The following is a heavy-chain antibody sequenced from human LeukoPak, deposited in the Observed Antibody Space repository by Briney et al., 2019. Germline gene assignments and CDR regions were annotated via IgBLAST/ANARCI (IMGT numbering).Heavy chain of an antibody. J-gene: IGHJ4*02. D-gene: IGHD3-16*02. CDR3: ARDYGNYDYVWGSYRLTHPYYFDY. V-gene: IGHV3-30*02. CDR2: IRYDGRNK. CDR1: GFTFSNSD. Sequence: PGGSLRLSCQASGFTFSNSDMHWVRQAPGKGLEWVAFIRYDGRNKYYAASVKGRFTISRDNSKNTLYLQMNSLRTEDTAVYYCARDYGNYDYVWGSYRLTHPYYFDYWGQGTLVTVSS.